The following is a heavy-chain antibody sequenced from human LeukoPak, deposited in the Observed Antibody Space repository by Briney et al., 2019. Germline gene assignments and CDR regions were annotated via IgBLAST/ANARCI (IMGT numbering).Heavy chain of an antibody. CDR3: AKQIDGSGSYLFPKYFDY. D-gene: IGHD3-10*01. CDR1: GFTFNTFG. V-gene: IGHV3-30*02. CDR2: IRDDGSNK. Sequence: QSGGSLRLSCAASGFTFNTFGMHWVRPAPGKGLEWVAFIRDDGSNKYYADSVKGRFTISRDNSKNTLYLQMNSLRAGDTSVYYCAKQIDGSGSYLFPKYFDYSGQGTLVTVSS. J-gene: IGHJ4*02.